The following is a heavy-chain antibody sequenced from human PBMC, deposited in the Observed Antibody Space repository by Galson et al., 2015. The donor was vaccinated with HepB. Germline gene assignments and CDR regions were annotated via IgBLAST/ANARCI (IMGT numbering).Heavy chain of an antibody. Sequence: LRLSCAASGFTFSSYWMSWVRQAPWKGLEWVANIKQDGSEKYYVDSVKGRFTISRDNAKNSLYLQMNSLRAEDTAVYYCARVRTTVTPPEGHFDYWGQGTLVTVSS. CDR1: GFTFSSYW. D-gene: IGHD4-17*01. CDR3: ARVRTTVTPPEGHFDY. CDR2: IKQDGSEK. V-gene: IGHV3-7*03. J-gene: IGHJ4*02.